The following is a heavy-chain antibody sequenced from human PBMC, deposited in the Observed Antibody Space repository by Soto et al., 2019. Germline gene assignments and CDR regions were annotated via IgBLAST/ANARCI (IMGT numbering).Heavy chain of an antibody. J-gene: IGHJ4*02. D-gene: IGHD4-17*01. CDR2: TSGYIGNT. CDR3: ARGGFRGAVNMNKYFDY. Sequence: ASVKVSCKGSGYTFTNYGISWVRQAPGQGLEWMGWTSGYIGNTNYGQKFQGRVTLTTDTSTSTAYMELTRLRSDDTAVYYCARGGFRGAVNMNKYFDYWGQGTQVTVSS. CDR1: GYTFTNYG. V-gene: IGHV1-18*01.